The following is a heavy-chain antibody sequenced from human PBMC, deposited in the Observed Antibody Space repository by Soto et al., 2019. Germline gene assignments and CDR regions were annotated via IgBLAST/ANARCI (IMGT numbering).Heavy chain of an antibody. D-gene: IGHD4-17*01. Sequence: VESLTISCKVSGYSFTSYGIVWVLQMPGKGLEWMGIIYHGDSDTRYSPSFQGQVTISADKSISTAYLQWSSLKASDTSMYYCARETTVTKDYYYGMDVWGQGTTVTVSS. J-gene: IGHJ6*02. CDR3: ARETTVTKDYYYGMDV. CDR2: IYHGDSDT. CDR1: GYSFTSYG. V-gene: IGHV5-51*01.